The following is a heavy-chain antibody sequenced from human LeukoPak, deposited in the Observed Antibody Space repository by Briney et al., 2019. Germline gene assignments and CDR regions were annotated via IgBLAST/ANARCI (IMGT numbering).Heavy chain of an antibody. CDR1: GFSFTDYP. Sequence: GGSLRLSCATSGFSFTDYPMNWVRQAPGKGLEWVSYISSSGSTIYYADSVKGRFTISRDNAKNSLYLQMNSLRAEDTAVYYCARRYCSSTSCTLDYWGQGTLVTVSS. CDR3: ARRYCSSTSCTLDY. CDR2: ISSSGSTI. D-gene: IGHD2-2*01. J-gene: IGHJ4*02. V-gene: IGHV3-48*04.